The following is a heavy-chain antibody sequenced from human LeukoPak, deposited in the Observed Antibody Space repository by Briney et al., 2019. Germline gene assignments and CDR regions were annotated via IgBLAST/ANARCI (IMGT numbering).Heavy chain of an antibody. CDR3: ARDYRRLEY. V-gene: IGHV3-66*02. CDR1: GFTFGDYN. CDR2: IYSGGST. Sequence: GGSLRLSCVASGFTFGDYNMSWVRQAPGKGLEWVSVIYSGGSTYYADSVKGRFTISRDNSKNTLYLHMNSLRAEDTAVYYCARDYRRLEYWGQGTLVTVSS. D-gene: IGHD1-1*01. J-gene: IGHJ4*02.